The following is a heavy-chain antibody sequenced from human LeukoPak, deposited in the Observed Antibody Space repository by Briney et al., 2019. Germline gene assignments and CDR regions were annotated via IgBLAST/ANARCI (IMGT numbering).Heavy chain of an antibody. Sequence: ASVKVSCKASGYTFTGYFMHWVRQAPGQGLEWMGWINPNSGGTNYAQKFQGRVTMTRDTSISTAFMELSRLRSDDSAVYYCARTSYDSFDHWGHGTLVTVSS. CDR2: INPNSGGT. D-gene: IGHD3-3*01. J-gene: IGHJ4*01. CDR3: ARTSYDSFDH. V-gene: IGHV1-2*02. CDR1: GYTFTGYF.